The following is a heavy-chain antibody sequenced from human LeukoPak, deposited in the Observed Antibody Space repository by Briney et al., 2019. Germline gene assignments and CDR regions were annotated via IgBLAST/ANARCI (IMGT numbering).Heavy chain of an antibody. V-gene: IGHV3-48*04. Sequence: PGGSLRLSCAASGFTFSSYSMNWVREAPGKGLEWCSYISSSSSTIYYADSVKGRFTISRDNAKNSLYLQMNSLRAEDTAVYYCATLNRLFYYMDVWGKGTTVTVSS. CDR2: ISSSSSTI. CDR3: ATLNRLFYYMDV. D-gene: IGHD2-21*01. CDR1: GFTFSSYS. J-gene: IGHJ6*03.